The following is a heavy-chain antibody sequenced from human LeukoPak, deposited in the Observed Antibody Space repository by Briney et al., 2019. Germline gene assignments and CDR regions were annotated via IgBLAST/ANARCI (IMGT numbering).Heavy chain of an antibody. CDR1: GFIFTNYF. V-gene: IGHV3-7*03. CDR3: ARITSGSYYGDAFHI. CDR2: IKHDGSEK. D-gene: IGHD1-26*01. Sequence: PGGSLRLSCAASGFIFTNYFMSWVRQAPGKGLEWVASIKHDGSEKYYVDSVRGRFTISRDNAKNSLYLQMNSLRAEDTAVYYCARITSGSYYGDAFHIWGQGTMVAVSS. J-gene: IGHJ3*02.